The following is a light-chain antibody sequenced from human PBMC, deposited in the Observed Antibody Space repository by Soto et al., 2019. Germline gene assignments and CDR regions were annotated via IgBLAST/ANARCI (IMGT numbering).Light chain of an antibody. J-gene: IGKJ1*01. CDR3: QQYGSSPLG. CDR2: GAS. V-gene: IGKV3-20*01. CDR1: QSVSSSY. Sequence: EIVLTQSPGTLSLSPGERATLSCRASQSVSSSYLAWYQQKPGQAPRLLIYGASSRATDNPDRFSGSWSWTDFTLTISRLEPEDFAVYYCQQYGSSPLGFGQGTKVDIK.